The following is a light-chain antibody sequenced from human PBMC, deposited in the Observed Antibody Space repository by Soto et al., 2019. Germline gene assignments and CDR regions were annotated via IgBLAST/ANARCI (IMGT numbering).Light chain of an antibody. Sequence: EIVLTQSPGTLSLSTGERATLSCRASQSVSSSYLAWYQQKPGQAPRLLIYGASSRATGIPDRFSGSGSGTDFTLTISRLEPEDFAVYYCQQYDSSPKTFGQRTKVDIK. CDR3: QQYDSSPKT. CDR1: QSVSSSY. V-gene: IGKV3-20*01. CDR2: GAS. J-gene: IGKJ1*01.